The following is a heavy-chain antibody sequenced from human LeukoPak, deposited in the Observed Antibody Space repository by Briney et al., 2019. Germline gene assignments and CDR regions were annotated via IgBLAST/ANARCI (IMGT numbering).Heavy chain of an antibody. CDR2: IYYSGST. V-gene: IGHV4-39*07. J-gene: IGHJ6*03. CDR3: ARSTQSDYYYYYMDV. Sequence: SETLSLTCTVSGGSISSSSYYWGWIRQPPGKGLEWIGSIYYSGSTYYNPSLKSRVTISVDTSKNQFSLKLSSVTAADTAVYYCARSTQSDYYYYYMDVWGKGTTVTISS. CDR1: GGSISSSSYY. D-gene: IGHD2-15*01.